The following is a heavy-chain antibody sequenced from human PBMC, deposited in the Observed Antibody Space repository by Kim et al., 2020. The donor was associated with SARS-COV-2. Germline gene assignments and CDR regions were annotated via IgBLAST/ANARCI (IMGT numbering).Heavy chain of an antibody. CDR3: ARSHDLQAKPGWFDP. CDR2: IYYSGST. J-gene: IGHJ5*02. V-gene: IGHV4-59*01. Sequence: SETLSLTCTVSGGSISSYYWSWIRQPPGKGLEWIGYIYYSGSTNYNPSLKSRVTISVDTSKNQFSLKLSSVTAADTAVYYCARSHDLQAKPGWFDPWGQGTLVTVSS. D-gene: IGHD3-3*01. CDR1: GGSISSYY.